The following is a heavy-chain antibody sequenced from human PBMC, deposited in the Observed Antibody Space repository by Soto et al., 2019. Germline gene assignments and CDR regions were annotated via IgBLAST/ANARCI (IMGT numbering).Heavy chain of an antibody. CDR2: IYHSGST. CDR3: AREPGFWSGYSGNWFDP. V-gene: IGHV4-38-2*02. CDR1: GDSIRSGYY. D-gene: IGHD3-3*01. Sequence: SETLAVNCSVSGDSIRSGYYWGWIRQPPGKGLEWIGSIYHSGSTYYNPSLKSRVTISVDTSKNQFSLKLSSVTAADTAVYYCAREPGFWSGYSGNWFDPWGQGTLVTVSS. J-gene: IGHJ5*02.